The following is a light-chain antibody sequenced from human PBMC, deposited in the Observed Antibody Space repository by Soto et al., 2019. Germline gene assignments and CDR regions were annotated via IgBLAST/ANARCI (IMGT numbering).Light chain of an antibody. CDR1: QSVSSY. Sequence: EIVLTQSPATLSLSPGERATLSCRASQSVSSYLAWYQQKPGQAPRLLIYDASNRATGIPARFSGSGSGTDFTLTLSSREREDFAVYYCQQRSNWPPVFTFGPGTKVDIK. V-gene: IGKV3-11*01. J-gene: IGKJ3*01. CDR3: QQRSNWPPVFT. CDR2: DAS.